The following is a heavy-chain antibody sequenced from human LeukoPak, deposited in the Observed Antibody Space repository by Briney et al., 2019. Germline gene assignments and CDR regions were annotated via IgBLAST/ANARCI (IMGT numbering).Heavy chain of an antibody. J-gene: IGHJ4*02. Sequence: SGGSLRLSCAASGFTFSSYSMNWVRQAPGKGLEWVSSISSSSSYIYYADSVKGRFTISRDNAKNSLYLQMNSLRAEDTAVYYCARGMVPAASRGGQGTLVTVSS. D-gene: IGHD2-2*01. CDR1: GFTFSSYS. CDR2: ISSSSSYI. CDR3: ARGMVPAASR. V-gene: IGHV3-21*01.